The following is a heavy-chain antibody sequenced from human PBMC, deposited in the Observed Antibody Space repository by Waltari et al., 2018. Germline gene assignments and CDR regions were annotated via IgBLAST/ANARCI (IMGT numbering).Heavy chain of an antibody. CDR2: IMPILGVT. CDR3: ARDVVATAILYLQE. V-gene: IGHV1-69*04. Sequence: VQLVQSGAGLRKPGSSVNVSCKVSGGTFSRYGISWVRPAPGQGLEWMGSIMPILGVTNDEQKVHGRVTSSADKSTTTAYMELSRLRSEDTAVYYCARDVVATAILYLQEWGQGTLVTVSS. D-gene: IGHD2-21*02. J-gene: IGHJ1*01. CDR1: GGTFSRYG.